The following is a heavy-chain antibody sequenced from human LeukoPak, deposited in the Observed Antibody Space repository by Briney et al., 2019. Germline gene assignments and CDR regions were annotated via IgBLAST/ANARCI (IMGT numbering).Heavy chain of an antibody. CDR1: GFSFSSTW. CDR2: IKPDGSEK. V-gene: IGHV3-7*01. Sequence: GGSLRLSCATSGFSFSSTWMSWVRQVPGKGLEWVTNIKPDGSEKYSVDSVRGRFTISRDNAKNSLYLQMNSLRAEDTAVYYCARANGNAGYSSSWYADYWGQGTLVTVSS. J-gene: IGHJ4*02. D-gene: IGHD6-13*01. CDR3: ARANGNAGYSSSWYADY.